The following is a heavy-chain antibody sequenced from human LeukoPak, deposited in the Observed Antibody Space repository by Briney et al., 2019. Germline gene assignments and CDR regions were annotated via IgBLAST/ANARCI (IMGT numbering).Heavy chain of an antibody. J-gene: IGHJ4*02. CDR1: GFTFSSYA. CDR3: AALAAAGNFDY. CDR2: ISYDGSNK. Sequence: PGRSLRLSCAASGFTFSSYAMHWVRQAPGKGLEWVAVISYDGSNKYYADSVKGRFTISRDNSKNTLYLQMNSLRAEDTAVYYCAALAAAGNFDYWGQGTLVTVSS. D-gene: IGHD6-13*01. V-gene: IGHV3-30-3*01.